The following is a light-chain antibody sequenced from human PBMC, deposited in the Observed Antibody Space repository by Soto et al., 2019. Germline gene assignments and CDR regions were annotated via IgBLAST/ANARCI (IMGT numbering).Light chain of an antibody. J-gene: IGKJ1*01. Sequence: EIVLTQSPGTLSLSPGERATLSCRASQSVSSSYLAWYQQKPGQAPRLLIYGASSRATGIPDRFSGSGYGTDFTLTISRLEPEDFAVYYCQQYGSSPVTFGQGTNVELK. CDR3: QQYGSSPVT. CDR1: QSVSSSY. CDR2: GAS. V-gene: IGKV3-20*01.